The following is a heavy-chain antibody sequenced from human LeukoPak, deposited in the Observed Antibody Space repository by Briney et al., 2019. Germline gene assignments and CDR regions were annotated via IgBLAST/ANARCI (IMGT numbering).Heavy chain of an antibody. CDR1: GFTFSSSA. CDR2: VSGSGRGENT. Sequence: GGSLRLSCAASGFTFSSSAMSWVRQAPGKGLEWVSNVSGSGRGENTYYADSVKGRFTISRDNSKNTLYLQMNSLRAEDTAVYYCAKDRYGYDTSSDYWGQGTLVTVSS. D-gene: IGHD5-12*01. J-gene: IGHJ4*02. CDR3: AKDRYGYDTSSDY. V-gene: IGHV3-23*01.